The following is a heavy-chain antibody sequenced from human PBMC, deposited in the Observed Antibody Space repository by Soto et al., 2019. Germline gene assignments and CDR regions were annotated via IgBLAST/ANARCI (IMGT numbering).Heavy chain of an antibody. CDR2: AHHSGRT. J-gene: IGHJ4*02. D-gene: IGHD1-26*01. CDR1: GGSMSSSNW. CDR3: ARSEATGLDY. Sequence: QVQLQESGPGLVKPSGTLSLTCTVSGGSMSSSNWWNWVRQSPGKGLEWIGEAHHSGRTNYNPSLKSRVTISVDQSKNHFSLKLRSVTAADPAVYYCARSEATGLDYWGQGTLVTVSS. V-gene: IGHV4-4*02.